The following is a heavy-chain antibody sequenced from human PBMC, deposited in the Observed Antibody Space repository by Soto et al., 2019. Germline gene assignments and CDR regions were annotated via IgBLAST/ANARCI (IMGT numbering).Heavy chain of an antibody. Sequence: VASVKVSCKASGYTFTSYGISWVRQAPGQGLEWMGWISAYNGNTNYAQKLQGRVIMTTDTSTSTAYMELRSLRSDDTAVYYCARVAVTNYYYYGMDVWGQGPTVTVSS. V-gene: IGHV1-18*01. CDR1: GYTFTSYG. J-gene: IGHJ6*02. D-gene: IGHD2-15*01. CDR2: ISAYNGNT. CDR3: ARVAVTNYYYYGMDV.